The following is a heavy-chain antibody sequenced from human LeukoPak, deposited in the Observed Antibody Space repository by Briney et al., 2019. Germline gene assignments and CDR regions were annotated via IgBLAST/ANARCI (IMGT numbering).Heavy chain of an antibody. CDR1: GGSVSSGSYY. Sequence: TLSLTCTVSGGSVSSGSYYWSWIRQPAGKGLEWIGRIYASGSTNYNPSLKSRVTISLDTSKNQFSPKLSSVTAADTAVYYCARTLGYYDSSGYSDFDYWGQGTLVTVSS. J-gene: IGHJ4*02. CDR3: ARTLGYYDSSGYSDFDY. CDR2: IYASGST. V-gene: IGHV4-61*02. D-gene: IGHD3-22*01.